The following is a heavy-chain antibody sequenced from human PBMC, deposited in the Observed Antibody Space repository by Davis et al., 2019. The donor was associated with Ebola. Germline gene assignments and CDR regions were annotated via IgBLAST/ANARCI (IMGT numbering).Heavy chain of an antibody. Sequence: GESLKISCAASGFTFITYGMQWVRQAPGKGLEWVAVISYDGSNKYYADSVKGRFTISRDNSKNTLYLQMSSLRAEDTAVYYCATDLNWSGFWGQGTLVTVSS. CDR2: ISYDGSNK. V-gene: IGHV3-30*03. CDR3: ATDLNWSGF. D-gene: IGHD3-3*01. CDR1: GFTFITYG. J-gene: IGHJ4*02.